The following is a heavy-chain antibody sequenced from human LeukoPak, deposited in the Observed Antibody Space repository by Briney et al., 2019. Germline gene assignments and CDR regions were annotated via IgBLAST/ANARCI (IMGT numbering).Heavy chain of an antibody. CDR2: ISANGAKT. CDR1: GFSFNICA. Sequence: GGSLRLSCAASGFSFNICAMIWVRQAPGKGLEWVSGISANGAKTYNGDNEKGRVIISRDNFKNTVYLHMNGLRAEDTAIYYCVKDPLDNWGQGTLVTVSS. CDR3: VKDPLDN. J-gene: IGHJ4*02. V-gene: IGHV3-23*01.